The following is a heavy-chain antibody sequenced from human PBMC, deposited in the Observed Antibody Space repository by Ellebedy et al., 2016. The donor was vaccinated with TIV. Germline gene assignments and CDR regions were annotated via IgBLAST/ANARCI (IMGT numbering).Heavy chain of an antibody. CDR1: GGSISSNYW. D-gene: IGHD3-22*01. V-gene: IGHV4-4*02. CDR3: ARGPIKPYDPRGYYTFDQ. CDR2: IHHSGST. J-gene: IGHJ4*02. Sequence: SETLSLTXAVSGGSISSNYWWSWVRQSPGKGLEWMAEIHHSGSTNYNPSLKSLVTISMDKSKNQFSLNLTSVTAADTALYYCARGPIKPYDPRGYYTFDQWGQGVLVTVSS.